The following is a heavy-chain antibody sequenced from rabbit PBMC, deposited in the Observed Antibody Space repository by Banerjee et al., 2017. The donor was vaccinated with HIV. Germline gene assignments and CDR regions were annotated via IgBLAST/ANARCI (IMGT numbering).Heavy chain of an antibody. D-gene: IGHD8-1*01. CDR1: GASFTSGYD. CDR2: VHAGNSGNT. CDR3: ARDSASSFSSYGMDL. J-gene: IGHJ6*01. V-gene: IGHV1S40*01. Sequence: VESGGGLVKPGASLTLTCKAPGASFTSGYDMCWVRQAPGKGLEWIACVHAGNSGNTYYATWAKGRFTISKTSSNTVTLQMTSLTAADTATYFCARDSASSFSSYGMDLRGPGTLVTVS.